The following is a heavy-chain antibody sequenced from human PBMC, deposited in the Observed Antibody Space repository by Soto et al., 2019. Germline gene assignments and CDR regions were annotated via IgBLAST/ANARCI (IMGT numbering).Heavy chain of an antibody. CDR1: GYTFTSYY. J-gene: IGHJ6*02. V-gene: IGHV1-46*01. CDR2: INPSGGST. Sequence: ASVKVSCKASGYTFTSYYMHCVRQAPGQGLEWMGIINPSGGSTSYAQKFQGRVTMTRDTSTSTVYMELSSLRSEDTAVYYCARDLWGYCGTDCYPLDVWGQGTTVTVSS. D-gene: IGHD2-21*02. CDR3: ARDLWGYCGTDCYPLDV.